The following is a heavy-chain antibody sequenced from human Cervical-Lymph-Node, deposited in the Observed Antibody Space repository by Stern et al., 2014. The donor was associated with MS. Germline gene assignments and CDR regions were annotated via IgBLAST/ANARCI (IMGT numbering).Heavy chain of an antibody. CDR2: ISGSGSTT. Sequence: QMQLVESGGGLVKPGGSLRLSCAASGSFFGGHYLTWIRPAPGKGLEWVSYISGSGSTTYYADSGKGRFTISRDNAKNSLYLQMNGLRAEDTAVYYCARDEHSLGSWGQGTLVTVSS. D-gene: IGHD2-15*01. CDR3: ARDEHSLGS. J-gene: IGHJ4*02. V-gene: IGHV3-11*01. CDR1: GSFFGGHY.